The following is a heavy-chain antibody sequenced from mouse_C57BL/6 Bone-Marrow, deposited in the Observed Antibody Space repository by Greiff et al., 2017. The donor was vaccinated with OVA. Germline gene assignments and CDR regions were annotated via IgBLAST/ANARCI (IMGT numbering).Heavy chain of an antibody. J-gene: IGHJ4*01. CDR1: GYSFTGYY. Sequence: VQLQQSGPELVKPGASVKISCKASGYSFTGYYMNWVKQSPEKSLEWIGEINPSTGGTTYNQKFKAKATLTVDKSSSTASMQLKSLTSEDSAVYYCAKEDGFYYYGTSAMDYWGQGTSVTVSS. CDR3: AKEDGFYYYGTSAMDY. D-gene: IGHD1-1*01. V-gene: IGHV1-42*01. CDR2: INPSTGGT.